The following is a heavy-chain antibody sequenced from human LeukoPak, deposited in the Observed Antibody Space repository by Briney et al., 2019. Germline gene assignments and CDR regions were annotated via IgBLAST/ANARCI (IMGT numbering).Heavy chain of an antibody. CDR3: AKDTSGELTAMVMN. J-gene: IGHJ4*02. Sequence: QPGRSLRLSCAASGFTFDDYAMHWVRQAPGKGLEWVSGISWNSGSIGYADSVKGRFTISRDNAKNSLYLQMNSLRAEDTALYYCAKDTSGELTAMVMNWGQGTLVTVSS. V-gene: IGHV3-9*01. D-gene: IGHD5-18*01. CDR1: GFTFDDYA. CDR2: ISWNSGSI.